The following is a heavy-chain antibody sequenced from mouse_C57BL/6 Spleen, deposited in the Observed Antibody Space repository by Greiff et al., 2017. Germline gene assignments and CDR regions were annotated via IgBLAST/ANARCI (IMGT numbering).Heavy chain of an antibody. CDR1: GFTFSSYG. CDR2: ISSGGSYT. V-gene: IGHV5-6*01. Sequence: EVKLMESGGDLVKPGGSLKLSCAASGFTFSSYGMSWVRQTPDKRLEWVATISSGGSYTYYPDSVKGRFTISRDNAKNTLYLQMSSLKSEDTAMXYCARHDGSRYFDVGGTGTTVTVSS. J-gene: IGHJ1*03. CDR3: ARHDGSRYFDV. D-gene: IGHD2-3*01.